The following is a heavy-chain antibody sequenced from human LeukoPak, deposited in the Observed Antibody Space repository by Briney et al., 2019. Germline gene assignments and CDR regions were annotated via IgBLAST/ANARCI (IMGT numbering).Heavy chain of an antibody. Sequence: SVKVSCKASGGTFSSYAISWVRQAPGQGLEWMGGIIPIFGTANFAQKFQGRVTITADESTSTAYMELSSLRSEDTAVYYCARDSPTGHYFDYWGQGTLVTVSS. D-gene: IGHD4-11*01. J-gene: IGHJ4*02. CDR2: IIPIFGTA. V-gene: IGHV1-69*13. CDR3: ARDSPTGHYFDY. CDR1: GGTFSSYA.